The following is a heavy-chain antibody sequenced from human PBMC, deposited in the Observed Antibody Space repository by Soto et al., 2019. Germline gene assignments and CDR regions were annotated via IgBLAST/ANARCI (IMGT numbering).Heavy chain of an antibody. CDR3: ARDERGLELGYYYYGTDV. D-gene: IGHD1-7*01. J-gene: IGHJ6*02. Sequence: SQTLSLPFAISGDSVSSNSAAWNWIRQSPSRGLEWLGRTYYRSKWYNDYAVSVKSRITINPDTSKNQFSLQLNSVTPEDTAVYYCARDERGLELGYYYYGTDVWGQGTTVTVSS. V-gene: IGHV6-1*01. CDR2: TYYRSKWYN. CDR1: GDSVSSNSAA.